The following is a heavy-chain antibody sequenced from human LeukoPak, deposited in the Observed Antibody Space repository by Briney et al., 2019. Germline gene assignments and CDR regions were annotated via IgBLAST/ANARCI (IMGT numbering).Heavy chain of an antibody. Sequence: SETLSLTCTVSGGSVSSSGYYWSWIRQPPGKGLEWIGYIYYSGSTNYNPSLKSRVTISVDTSKNQFSLKLSSVTAADTAVYYCARLRYYDSSVYFDYWGQGTLATVSS. D-gene: IGHD3-22*01. CDR1: GGSVSSSGYY. CDR2: IYYSGST. V-gene: IGHV4-61*08. J-gene: IGHJ4*02. CDR3: ARLRYYDSSVYFDY.